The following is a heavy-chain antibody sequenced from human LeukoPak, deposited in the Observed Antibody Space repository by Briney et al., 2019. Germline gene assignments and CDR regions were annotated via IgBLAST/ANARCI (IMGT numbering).Heavy chain of an antibody. D-gene: IGHD3-22*01. V-gene: IGHV3-53*01. Sequence: GGSLRLSCAASGFTVSSNYMSWVRQAPGKGLEWVSVIYTSGSTYYADSVKGRFTISRDNSKNTLYLQMNSLRAEDTAVYYCARARAYYYDSSGYYLWKYYFDYWGQGTLVTVSS. J-gene: IGHJ4*02. CDR1: GFTVSSNY. CDR2: IYTSGST. CDR3: ARARAYYYDSSGYYLWKYYFDY.